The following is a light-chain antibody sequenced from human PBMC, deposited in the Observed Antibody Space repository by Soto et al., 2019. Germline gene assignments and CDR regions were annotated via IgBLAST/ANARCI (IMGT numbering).Light chain of an antibody. CDR2: DAS. J-gene: IGKJ4*01. V-gene: IGKV3-20*01. CDR1: QSVSSSY. CDR3: QQYGSSPLT. Sequence: EIVLTQSPGTLSLSPGERATLSCRASQSVSSSYLAWYQQKPGQAPRLLIYDASSRATGIPDRFSGSRSGTDFTLTISRLEPEDFAVYYCQQYGSSPLTFGGGTKVEIK.